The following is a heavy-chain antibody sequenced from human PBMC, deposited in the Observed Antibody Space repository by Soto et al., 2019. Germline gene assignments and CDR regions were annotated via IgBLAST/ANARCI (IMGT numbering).Heavy chain of an antibody. CDR1: GFTFSRYW. CDR3: ARGDYYDISGPFSDAFDI. J-gene: IGHJ3*02. V-gene: IGHV3-7*04. Sequence: GGSLRLSCAASGFTFSRYWMSWVRQAPGKGLEWVANIKQDGSEKWYVDSVKGRFTISRDNAKNSLYLQMNSLRAEDTAVYYCARGDYYDISGPFSDAFDIWGQGTMVTVSS. CDR2: IKQDGSEK. D-gene: IGHD3-22*01.